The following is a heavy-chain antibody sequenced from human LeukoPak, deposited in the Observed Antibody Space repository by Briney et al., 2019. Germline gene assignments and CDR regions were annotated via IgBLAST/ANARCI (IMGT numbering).Heavy chain of an antibody. CDR2: ISWNSGSI. V-gene: IGHV3-9*01. J-gene: IGHJ4*02. Sequence: GRSLRLSCAASGFTFDDYAMPWVRQAPGKGLEWVSGISWNSGSIGYADSVKGRFTIPRDNAKNSLYLQMNSLRAEDTALYYCAKARGFYGPLAYWGQGTLVTVSS. D-gene: IGHD2/OR15-2a*01. CDR1: GFTFDDYA. CDR3: AKARGFYGPLAY.